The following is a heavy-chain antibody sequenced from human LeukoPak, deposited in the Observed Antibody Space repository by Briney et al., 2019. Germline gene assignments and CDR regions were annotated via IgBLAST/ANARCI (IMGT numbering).Heavy chain of an antibody. CDR3: ANPMTSSGSYSVGY. CDR2: ITGSGGST. Sequence: GGSLRLSCAASGFTFSSYAMSWVRQAPGKGLEWVSTITGSGGSTYYADSVKGRFTISRDNSKNTLYLQMNSLRAEDTAVYYCANPMTSSGSYSVGYWGQGTLVTVSS. CDR1: GFTFSSYA. J-gene: IGHJ4*02. D-gene: IGHD1-26*01. V-gene: IGHV3-23*01.